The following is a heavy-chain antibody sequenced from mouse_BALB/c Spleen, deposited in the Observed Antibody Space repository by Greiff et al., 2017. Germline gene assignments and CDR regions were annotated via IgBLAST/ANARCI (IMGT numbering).Heavy chain of an antibody. CDR3: ARQRTGPYWYFDV. CDR2: ISSGGSYT. Sequence: EVMLVESGGDLVKPGGSLKLSCAASGFTFSSYGMSWVRQTPDKRLEWVATISSGGSYTYYPDSVKGRFTISRDNAKNTLYLQMSSLKSEDTAMYYCARQRTGPYWYFDVWGAGTTVTVSS. CDR1: GFTFSSYG. D-gene: IGHD4-1*01. J-gene: IGHJ1*01. V-gene: IGHV5-6*01.